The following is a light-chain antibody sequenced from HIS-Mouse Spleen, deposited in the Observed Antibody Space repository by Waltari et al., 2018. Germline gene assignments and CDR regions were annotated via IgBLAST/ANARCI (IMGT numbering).Light chain of an antibody. CDR3: YSTDSSGNHRV. CDR2: EDS. J-gene: IGLJ2*01. CDR1: ALPKKY. Sequence: SYGLTQPPSVSVSPGQTARIPCSGDALPKKYAYRYQQKSGQAPVLVIYEDSKRPSGIPERFSGSSSGTMATLTISGAQVEDEADYYCYSTDSSGNHRVFGGGTKLTVL. V-gene: IGLV3-10*01.